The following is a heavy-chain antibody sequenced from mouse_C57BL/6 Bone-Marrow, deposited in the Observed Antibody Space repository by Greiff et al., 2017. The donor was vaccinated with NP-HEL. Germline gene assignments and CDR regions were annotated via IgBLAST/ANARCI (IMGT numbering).Heavy chain of an antibody. J-gene: IGHJ3*01. D-gene: IGHD2-3*01. CDR1: GYTFTSYW. Sequence: VQLQQPGAELVRPGSSVKLSCKASGYTFTSYWLDWVKQRPGQGLEWIGNIYPSDSETHYNQKLKDKATLNVDNSYSTAYMQLSSLTSEDSAVYYCARWGGYYRAYWGQGTLVTVSA. V-gene: IGHV1-61*01. CDR2: IYPSDSET. CDR3: ARWGGYYRAY.